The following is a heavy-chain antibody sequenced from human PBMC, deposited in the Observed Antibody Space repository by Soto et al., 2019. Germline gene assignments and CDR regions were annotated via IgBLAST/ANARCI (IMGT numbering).Heavy chain of an antibody. CDR3: ATGYNSNVQVDAFDI. D-gene: IGHD1-20*01. Sequence: PSETLALTCTVSRGSISSGGFYWSWIRQHPGKGLEWIGYIYYSGSTYYNPSLKSGVTISVDTSKNQFSLKLISVTAAHTAVYYCATGYNSNVQVDAFDIWGQGTMVTVSS. V-gene: IGHV4-31*03. CDR1: RGSISSGGFY. CDR2: IYYSGST. J-gene: IGHJ3*02.